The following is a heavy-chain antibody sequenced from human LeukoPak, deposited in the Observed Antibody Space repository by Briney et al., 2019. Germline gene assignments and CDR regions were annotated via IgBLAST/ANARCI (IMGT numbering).Heavy chain of an antibody. J-gene: IGHJ4*02. Sequence: SETLSLTCTVSGGSLTSYYWSWIRQPPGKGLEWIGHMSYSGSTNYNPSLKSRVTISLDTPKNQFSLKLSSVTAADKAVYSCGRGERYSESYVVEFWGQGTLVTVSS. CDR3: GRGERYSESYVVEF. CDR2: MSYSGST. CDR1: GGSLTSYY. V-gene: IGHV4-59*01. D-gene: IGHD5-12*01.